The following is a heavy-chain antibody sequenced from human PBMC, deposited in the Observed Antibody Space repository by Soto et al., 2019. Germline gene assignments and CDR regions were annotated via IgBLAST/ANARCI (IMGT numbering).Heavy chain of an antibody. V-gene: IGHV3-9*01. J-gene: IGHJ4*02. Sequence: GGSLRLSCAASGFTFDDYVMHWVRQAPGKGLEWVSGISWNSGSIGYADSVKGRFTISRDNAKNSLYLQMNSLRAEDTALYYCAKDIERIVGAIDYWGQGTLVTVSS. CDR3: AKDIERIVGAIDY. D-gene: IGHD1-26*01. CDR1: GFTFDDYV. CDR2: ISWNSGSI.